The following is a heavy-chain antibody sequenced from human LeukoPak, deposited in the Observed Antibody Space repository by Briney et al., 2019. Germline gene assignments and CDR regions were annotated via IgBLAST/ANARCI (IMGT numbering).Heavy chain of an antibody. V-gene: IGHV3-21*01. CDR1: GFTFSSYS. Sequence: PGGSLRLSCAASGFTFSSYSMNSVRRAPGKGLEWVSSISSSSSYIYYADSVKGRFTISRDNAKNSLYLQMNSLRAEDTAVYYCARDGPNYYDFWSGYPEGGYFDYWGQGTLVTVSS. J-gene: IGHJ4*02. D-gene: IGHD3-3*01. CDR3: ARDGPNYYDFWSGYPEGGYFDY. CDR2: ISSSSSYI.